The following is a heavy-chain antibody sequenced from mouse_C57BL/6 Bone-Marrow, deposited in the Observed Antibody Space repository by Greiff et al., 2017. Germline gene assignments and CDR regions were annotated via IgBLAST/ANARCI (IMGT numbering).Heavy chain of an antibody. V-gene: IGHV1-64*01. CDR2: IHPNSGNT. J-gene: IGHJ3*01. Sequence: VQLQQPGAELVKPGASVKLSCKASGYTFTSYWMHWVKQRPGQGLEWIGMIHPNSGNTNYNEKFKSKATLTVDKSSSTAYMQLSSLTSEDSAVYYCARYYGSSYAWFAYWGQGTLVTVSA. CDR1: GYTFTSYW. CDR3: ARYYGSSYAWFAY. D-gene: IGHD1-1*01.